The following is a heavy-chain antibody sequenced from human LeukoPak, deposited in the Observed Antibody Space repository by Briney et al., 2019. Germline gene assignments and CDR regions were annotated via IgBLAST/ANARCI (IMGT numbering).Heavy chain of an antibody. Sequence: GGSLRLSCAASGSTFSSYSMNWVRQAAGNWLEWVSSIRSSSSYIYYADSVKGRFTISKDTAKNSLYLQMNSLRAEDTAVYYCARASHVDTARVGYWGQGTLATVSS. CDR1: GSTFSSYS. D-gene: IGHD5-18*01. V-gene: IGHV3-21*01. CDR3: ARASHVDTARVGY. J-gene: IGHJ4*02. CDR2: IRSSSSYI.